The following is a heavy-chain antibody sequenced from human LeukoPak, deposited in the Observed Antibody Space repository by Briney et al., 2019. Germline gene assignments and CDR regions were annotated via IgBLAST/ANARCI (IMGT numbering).Heavy chain of an antibody. J-gene: IGHJ3*02. CDR3: AKVAWPDAFDI. V-gene: IGHV3-23*01. Sequence: PGGSLRLSCVASGFTFSSYAMSWVRQAPGKGLEWVSTISGSDGNTYYADSVKGRFTISRDNSKNTLYLHMNSLRAEDTAVYYCAKVAWPDAFDIWGQGTMATVSS. D-gene: IGHD5-24*01. CDR1: GFTFSSYA. CDR2: ISGSDGNT.